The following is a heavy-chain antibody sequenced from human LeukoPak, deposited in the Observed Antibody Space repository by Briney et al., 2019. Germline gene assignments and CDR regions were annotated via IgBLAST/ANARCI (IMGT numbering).Heavy chain of an antibody. CDR2: INPNSGGT. V-gene: IGHV1-2*02. CDR3: ARDLSGYGNFDY. J-gene: IGHJ4*02. Sequence: ASVKVSCKASGYTFTGYYMHWVRQAPGQGLEWMGWINPNSGGTNYAQKFQGRVTMTRDTPISTAYMELSRLRSDDTAVYYCARDLSGYGNFDYWGQGTLVTVSS. D-gene: IGHD5-12*01. CDR1: GYTFTGYY.